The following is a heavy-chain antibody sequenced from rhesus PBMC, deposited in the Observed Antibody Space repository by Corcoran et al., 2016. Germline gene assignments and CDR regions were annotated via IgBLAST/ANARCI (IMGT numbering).Heavy chain of an antibody. CDR2: IYGNIAST. D-gene: IGHD4-11*01. CDR1: GGSISESFY. V-gene: IGHV4S9*01. Sequence: QVQLQESGPGLVKPSETLSLTCTVSGGSISESFYWNWIRQPPGKGLEWIGNIYGNIASTYYNSSLKTRVTISKDTSKNQFFLELSSVTAADTAVYYCARMTTNDAFDFWGQGLRVAVSS. CDR3: ARMTTNDAFDF. J-gene: IGHJ3*01.